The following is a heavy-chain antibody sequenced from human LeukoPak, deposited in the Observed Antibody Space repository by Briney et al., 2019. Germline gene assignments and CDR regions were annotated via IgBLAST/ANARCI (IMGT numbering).Heavy chain of an antibody. D-gene: IGHD3-10*01. CDR3: AKGSGSNYPA. CDR1: GFTFSNYA. CDR2: ISASGGST. Sequence: GGSLRLSCAASGFTFSNYAMSWVRQAPGKGLEWVSTISASGGSTYYADSVKGRFTISRDNSKNTLYLQMNSLRAEDTAVYYSAKGSGSNYPAWGQGTLVTVSS. V-gene: IGHV3-23*01. J-gene: IGHJ4*02.